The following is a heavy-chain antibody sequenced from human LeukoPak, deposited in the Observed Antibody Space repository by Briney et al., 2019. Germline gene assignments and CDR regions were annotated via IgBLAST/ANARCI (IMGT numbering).Heavy chain of an antibody. J-gene: IGHJ4*02. CDR1: GYTFTSYY. CDR2: INPSGGST. Sequence: EASVKVSCKASGYTFTSYYMHWVRQAPGQGLEWMGMINPSGGSTSYAQKFQGRVTMTRDMSTSTVYMELSSLRSEDTAVYYCAREYCSSTSCYERESFDYWGQGTLVTVSS. D-gene: IGHD2-2*01. CDR3: AREYCSSTSCYERESFDY. V-gene: IGHV1-46*01.